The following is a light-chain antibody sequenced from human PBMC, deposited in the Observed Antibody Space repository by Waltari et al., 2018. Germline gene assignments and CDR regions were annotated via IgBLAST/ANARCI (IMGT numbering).Light chain of an antibody. V-gene: IGLV2-14*03. Sequence: QSALTQPASVSGSPGQAITISCSGVGSAVGASDYGLWHQHHPGKAPQVIIYDVTNRPSGVSDRFSASKSANTASLTISRLQPEDEADYYCFSQTLDGLVLFGGGTRLTVL. CDR2: DVT. CDR1: GSAVGASDY. J-gene: IGLJ2*01. CDR3: FSQTLDGLVL.